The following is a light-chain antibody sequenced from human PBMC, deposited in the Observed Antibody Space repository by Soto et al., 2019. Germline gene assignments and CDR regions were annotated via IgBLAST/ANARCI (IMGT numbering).Light chain of an antibody. V-gene: IGKV3-20*01. CDR2: GAS. J-gene: IGKJ1*01. CDR1: QSVPSKY. Sequence: EIVLTQSPGTLSLSPGERATLSCRASQSVPSKYLAWYQQNPGQAPRLLIYGASGRATGIPDRFSGSGSGTDFTLTISRLEPEDFAVYYCQYYDTFRTFGQGTKV. CDR3: QYYDTFRT.